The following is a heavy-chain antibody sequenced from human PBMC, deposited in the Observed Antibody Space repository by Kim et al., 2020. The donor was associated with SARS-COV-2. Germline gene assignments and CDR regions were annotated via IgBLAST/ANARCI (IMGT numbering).Heavy chain of an antibody. D-gene: IGHD7-27*01. CDR3: ATTGVCSF. Sequence: GGSLRLSCAASGFTFSSYWMTWVRQAPGKGLEWVASIKQDGSDKYYVDSVKGRFTISRDNAKNSLFLQMNSLRAEDTAIYYCATTGVCSFWGQGALVTVS. V-gene: IGHV3-7*01. CDR2: IKQDGSDK. J-gene: IGHJ4*02. CDR1: GFTFSSYW.